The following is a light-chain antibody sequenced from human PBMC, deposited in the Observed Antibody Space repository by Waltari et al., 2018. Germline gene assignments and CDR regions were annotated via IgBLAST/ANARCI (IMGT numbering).Light chain of an antibody. J-gene: IGLJ3*02. CDR1: SGHSSNV. V-gene: IGLV4-69*01. Sequence: QLVLTQSPSASASLGASVKLTCTLSSGHSSNVIAWHQQQPEKGPRYLMKVNSDGSHSKGDGVPDSFSGSSSGAGRYLTISSLQSEDEADYYCQTGGHGTWVFGGGTKLTVL. CDR3: QTGGHGTWV. CDR2: VNSDGSH.